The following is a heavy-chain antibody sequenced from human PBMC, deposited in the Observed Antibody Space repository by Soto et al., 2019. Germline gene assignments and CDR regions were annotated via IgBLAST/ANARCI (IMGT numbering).Heavy chain of an antibody. Sequence: SPTLSLTCAISGDSVSSNSAAWNWIRQSPSRGLEWLGRTYYRSKWYNDYAVSVKSRITINPDTSKNQFSLQLNSVTPEDTAVYYCARGEAARPVGGYYYGMDVWGQGTTVTVSS. CDR3: ARGEAARPVGGYYYGMDV. J-gene: IGHJ6*02. D-gene: IGHD6-6*01. CDR2: TYYRSKWYN. CDR1: GDSVSSNSAA. V-gene: IGHV6-1*01.